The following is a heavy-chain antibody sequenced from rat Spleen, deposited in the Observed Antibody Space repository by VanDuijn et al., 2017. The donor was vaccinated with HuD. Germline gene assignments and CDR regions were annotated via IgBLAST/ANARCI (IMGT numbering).Heavy chain of an antibody. D-gene: IGHD1-12*02. CDR3: ARSDGTHYYLPFAN. CDR2: ISYSGST. J-gene: IGHJ3*01. Sequence: EVQLQESGPGLVKPSQSLSLTCSVTGYSITSSYRWNWIRKFPGNKMEWIGHISYSGSTSYNPSLKSRISITRDTSKNQFFLQVNSVTTEDTATYYCARSDGTHYYLPFANWGQGTLVTVSS. CDR1: GYSITSSY. V-gene: IGHV3-1*01.